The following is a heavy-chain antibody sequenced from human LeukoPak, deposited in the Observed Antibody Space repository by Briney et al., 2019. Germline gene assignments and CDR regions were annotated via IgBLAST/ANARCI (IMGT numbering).Heavy chain of an antibody. CDR3: ARTLDFHYFDY. V-gene: IGHV4-59*08. CDR2: IYYSGST. J-gene: IGHJ4*02. CDR1: GGSISSYY. Sequence: SETLSLTCTVSGGSISSYYWSWIRQPPGKGLEWIGYIYYSGSTNYNPSLKSRVTISVDTSKNQFSLKLSSVTAADTAVYCCARTLDFHYFDYWGQGTLVTVSS.